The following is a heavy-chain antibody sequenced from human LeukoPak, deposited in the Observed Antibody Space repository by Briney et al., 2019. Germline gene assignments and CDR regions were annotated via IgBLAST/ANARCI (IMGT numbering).Heavy chain of an antibody. Sequence: SETLSLTCVVSGGSISSHYWSWIRQPPGRGLEWIGFIYFNGYTNYNPSLKTRVTISVDTSNNQFSLRLSSVTAADTAVYYCARSERRAQKDTYYNHYYYMDVWGKGTTVTVSS. CDR2: IYFNGYT. V-gene: IGHV4-59*11. D-gene: IGHD6-25*01. CDR1: GGSISSHY. J-gene: IGHJ6*03. CDR3: ARSERRAQKDTYYNHYYYMDV.